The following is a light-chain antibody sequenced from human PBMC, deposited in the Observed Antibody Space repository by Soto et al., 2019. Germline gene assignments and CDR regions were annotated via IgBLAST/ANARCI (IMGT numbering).Light chain of an antibody. CDR3: AAWDDSLNVYYV. CDR1: NSNIGSNT. J-gene: IGLJ1*01. V-gene: IGLV1-44*01. CDR2: SND. Sequence: QLVLTQPPSVSGTPGQRVTVSCSGSNSNIGSNTVNWYQQLPGTAPKLLIYSNDHRPSGVPDRFSGSKSGTSASLAISGLQSEDEADYYCAAWDDSLNVYYVFGTGTKLTVL.